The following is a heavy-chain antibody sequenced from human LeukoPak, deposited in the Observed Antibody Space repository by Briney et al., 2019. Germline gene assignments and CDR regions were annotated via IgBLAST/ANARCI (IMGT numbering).Heavy chain of an antibody. D-gene: IGHD2-8*02. J-gene: IGHJ5*02. Sequence: GGSLRLSCTASGFTFSTYEMHWVRQATGKGLEWVSAIGITGKTYYLDSVKGRFTISRENAKNSLYLQMNSLRAGDTAVYYCARDLGTGTGYTSRFDLWGQGTLVTVSS. CDR1: GFTFSTYE. CDR2: IGITGKT. CDR3: ARDLGTGTGYTSRFDL. V-gene: IGHV3-13*01.